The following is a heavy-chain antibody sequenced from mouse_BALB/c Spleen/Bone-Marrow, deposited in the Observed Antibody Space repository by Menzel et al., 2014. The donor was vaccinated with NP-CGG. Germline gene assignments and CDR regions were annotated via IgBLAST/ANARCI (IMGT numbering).Heavy chain of an antibody. CDR3: ALLLQYYAMDY. V-gene: IGHV14-3*02. Sequence: EVQLQQSGAELVKPGASVKLSCRASGFNIKDTYMHWVKQRPEQGLEWIGRIDPANGNTKYDPKFQGKATITAKTSSNTSYLQLSSLTSEDTAVYYCALLLQYYAMDYWGQGTSVTVSS. D-gene: IGHD1-1*01. J-gene: IGHJ4*01. CDR1: GFNIKDTY. CDR2: IDPANGNT.